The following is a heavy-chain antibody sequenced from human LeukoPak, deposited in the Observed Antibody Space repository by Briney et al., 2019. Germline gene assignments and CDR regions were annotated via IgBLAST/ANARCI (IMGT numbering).Heavy chain of an antibody. CDR3: QRGGYDILTGYYSI. J-gene: IGHJ4*02. CDR2: IIPIFGTA. D-gene: IGHD3-9*01. CDR1: GGTFSSYA. V-gene: IGHV1-69*13. Sequence: SVKVSCKASGGTFSSYAIGWVRQAPGQVLEWMGGIIPIFGTANYAQKFQGRVTITADESTSTAYMELSSLRSEDTAVYYWQRGGYDILTGYYSIWGQGTLVTVSS.